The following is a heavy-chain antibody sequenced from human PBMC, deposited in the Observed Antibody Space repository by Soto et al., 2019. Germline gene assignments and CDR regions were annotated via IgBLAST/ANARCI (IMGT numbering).Heavy chain of an antibody. CDR3: VKAAERFCGGGRSCPPS. CDR2: ISSDGTKK. J-gene: IGHJ4*02. D-gene: IGHD2-21*01. V-gene: IGHV3-30*05. CDR1: GVDFSNYG. Sequence: QVRLVESGGHMIHPGRSLRLSCVVSGVDFSNYGIHWVRQAPGEGLEWVAVISSDGTKKSYIDSVKGRFNISRDNSRSTVFLQMNSLRREDTAIYYCVKAAERFCGGGRSCPPSGGQGTLVTVSS.